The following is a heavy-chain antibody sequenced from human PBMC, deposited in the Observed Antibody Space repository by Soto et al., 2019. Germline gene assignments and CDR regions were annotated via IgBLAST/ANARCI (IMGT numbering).Heavy chain of an antibody. V-gene: IGHV3-23*01. CDR2: IWGSGDRT. D-gene: IGHD2-21*02. Sequence: GGSLRLSCAASGFAFRTYAMAWVRQAPAKGLEWVSGIWGSGDRTFYADSVKGRFTISRDNSRNTLYLQMYSLTAEDTALYYCAKTGPYCGGDCSRYFYGMDVWGQGTTVTVSS. CDR3: AKTGPYCGGDCSRYFYGMDV. CDR1: GFAFRTYA. J-gene: IGHJ6*02.